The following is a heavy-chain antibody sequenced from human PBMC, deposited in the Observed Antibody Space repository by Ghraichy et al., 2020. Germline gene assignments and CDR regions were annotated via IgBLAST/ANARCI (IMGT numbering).Heavy chain of an antibody. CDR1: GGSISSYY. D-gene: IGHD4-11*01. CDR2: IYYSGRT. J-gene: IGHJ4*02. Sequence: SETLSLTCTVSGGSISSYYWSWIRQPPGKGLEWIGYIYYSGRTNYNPSLKSRVTISVDTSKNQFSLKLSSVTAADTAVYYCASNYYSNYPSNPLNFYYWGQRTLVTVSS. V-gene: IGHV4-59*01. CDR3: ASNYYSNYPSNPLNFYY.